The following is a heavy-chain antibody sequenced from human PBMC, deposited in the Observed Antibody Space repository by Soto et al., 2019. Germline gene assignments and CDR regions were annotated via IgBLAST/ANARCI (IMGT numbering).Heavy chain of an antibody. CDR3: ARDYSSAWFGH. D-gene: IGHD6-19*01. Sequence: PSETLSLTCTVSGGSLSPNYWTWIRQPPGKGLEWVGYISNTGSTSYNPSLKSRVTISLDSSRNQFSLKMSSVTAADTAVYYCARDYSSAWFGHWGRGTLVTVSS. CDR1: GGSLSPNY. J-gene: IGHJ5*02. V-gene: IGHV4-59*12. CDR2: ISNTGST.